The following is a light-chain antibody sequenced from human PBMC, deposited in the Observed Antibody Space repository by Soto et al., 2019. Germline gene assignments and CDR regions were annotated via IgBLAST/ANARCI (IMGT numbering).Light chain of an antibody. CDR2: TNN. CDR1: NSNIGTNT. J-gene: IGLJ2*01. Sequence: QSLLTQPPSASATPGQRVTISCSGSNSNIGTNTVNWYQQLPGTAPRLLIYTNNQRPSGVPQRFSGSKTGTSASLAITGLQAEDEADYYCQSYDSRLSGRLFGGGTQLTVL. CDR3: QSYDSRLSGRL. V-gene: IGLV1-44*01.